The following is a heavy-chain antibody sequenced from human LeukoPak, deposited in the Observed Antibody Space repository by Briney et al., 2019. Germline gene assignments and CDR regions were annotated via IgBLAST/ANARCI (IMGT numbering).Heavy chain of an antibody. CDR1: GFTFSSYA. V-gene: IGHV3-30-3*01. CDR3: ARYPRGLLWFGELSYLVDY. CDR2: ISYDGSNK. D-gene: IGHD3-10*01. J-gene: IGHJ4*02. Sequence: GGSLRLSCAASGFTFSSYAMHWVRQAPGKGLEWVAVISYDGSNKYYADSVKGRFTISRDNCKNTLYLQMNSLRAEDTAVYYCARYPRGLLWFGELSYLVDYRGQGTLVTVSS.